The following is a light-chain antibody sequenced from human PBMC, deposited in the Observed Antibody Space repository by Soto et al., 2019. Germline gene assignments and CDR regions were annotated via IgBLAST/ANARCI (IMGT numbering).Light chain of an antibody. Sequence: QSALTQPASVSGSPGQSITISCTGTRNDIGGYNYVSWYRQYPGKAPQLMISEVSYRPSGVSDRFSGSKSGTTASLTISGLQTEDEADYYCSSYSPSSLLFGGGTKVTVL. CDR2: EVS. CDR1: RNDIGGYNY. CDR3: SSYSPSSLL. J-gene: IGLJ3*02. V-gene: IGLV2-14*01.